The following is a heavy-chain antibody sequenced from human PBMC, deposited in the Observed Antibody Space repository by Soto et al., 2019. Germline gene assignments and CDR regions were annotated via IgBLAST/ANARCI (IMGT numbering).Heavy chain of an antibody. D-gene: IGHD2-2*01. CDR1: GYSFTSYW. Sequence: ESLKISCEGSGYSFTSYWIAWVRQMPGKGLEWMGIIYPGDSDTRYSPSFQGQVTISADKSISTAYLQWSSLKASDTAMYYCARHYCSSTSCYPVYYYYYGMDVWGQGTTVTVSS. V-gene: IGHV5-51*01. CDR2: IYPGDSDT. CDR3: ARHYCSSTSCYPVYYYYYGMDV. J-gene: IGHJ6*02.